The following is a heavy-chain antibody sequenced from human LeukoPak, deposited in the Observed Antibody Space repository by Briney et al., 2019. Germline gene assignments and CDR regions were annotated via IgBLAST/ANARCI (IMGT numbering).Heavy chain of an antibody. J-gene: IGHJ4*02. V-gene: IGHV3-48*01. CDR1: GFTFGDYN. CDR3: VRDTTSGWLGY. Sequence: GGSLRLSCEASGFTFGDYNMHWVRQAPGKGPEWVSFITGSGASIYYSDSVKGRFTTSRDNAKSSLFLQINSLRAEDTAVYYCVRDTTSGWLGYWGQGTLVTVSS. D-gene: IGHD6-19*01. CDR2: ITGSGASI.